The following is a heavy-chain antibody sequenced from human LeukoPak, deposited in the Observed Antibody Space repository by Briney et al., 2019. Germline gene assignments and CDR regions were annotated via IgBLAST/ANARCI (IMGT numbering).Heavy chain of an antibody. CDR1: GFPFSQHG. CDR3: VAVLVPAAFWHFDV. Sequence: GGSLRLSCATSGFPFSQHGYHWVRQAPGKGLEWTAVIWVDGTRKYYADSVEGRFTISRVNSKSTLYLQIDSLRPEDTAVYYCVAVLVPAAFWHFDVWGRGTQVTVSS. D-gene: IGHD2-2*01. J-gene: IGHJ2*01. V-gene: IGHV3-33*01. CDR2: IWVDGTRK.